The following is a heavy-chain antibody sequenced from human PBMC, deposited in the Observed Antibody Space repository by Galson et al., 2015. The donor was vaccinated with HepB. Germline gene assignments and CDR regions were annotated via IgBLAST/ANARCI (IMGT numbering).Heavy chain of an antibody. D-gene: IGHD6-6*01. CDR3: ARGGIEYSSSSADY. CDR2: IWYDGSNK. V-gene: IGHV3-33*01. J-gene: IGHJ4*02. CDR1: GFTFSSYG. Sequence: SLRLSCAASGFTFSSYGMHWVRQAPGKGLEWVAVIWYDGSNKYYADSVKGRFTISRDNSKNTLYLQMNSLRAEDTAVYYCARGGIEYSSSSADYWGQGTLVTVSS.